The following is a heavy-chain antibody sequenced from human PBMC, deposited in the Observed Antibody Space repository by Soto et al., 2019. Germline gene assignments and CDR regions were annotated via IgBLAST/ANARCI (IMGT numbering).Heavy chain of an antibody. CDR1: GDSVSSNSAA. D-gene: IGHD6-6*01. Sequence: PSQTLCLTCVITGDSVSSNSAAWNWIRQSPSRGLEWLGRTYYRSKWNTDSAVSMKNRITITPDTSKNLFSLQLDSVTPEDTAVYYCARQPLATLAFYGLDVWGQGTTVTVSS. V-gene: IGHV6-1*01. CDR3: ARQPLATLAFYGLDV. CDR2: TYYRSKWNT. J-gene: IGHJ6*02.